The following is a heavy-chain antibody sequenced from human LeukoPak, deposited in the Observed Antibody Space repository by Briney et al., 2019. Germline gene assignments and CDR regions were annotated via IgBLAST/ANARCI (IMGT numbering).Heavy chain of an antibody. D-gene: IGHD2-21*02. J-gene: IGHJ3*02. CDR3: ARGVRVVTANGGAFDI. CDR2: IYSGGST. Sequence: GGSLRLSCAASGFTFSSHAMNWVRQAPGKGLEWVSVIYSGGSTYYAGSVKGRFTISRHNSKNTLYLQMNSLRAEDTAVYYCARGVRVVTANGGAFDIWGQGTMVTVSS. CDR1: GFTFSSHA. V-gene: IGHV3-53*04.